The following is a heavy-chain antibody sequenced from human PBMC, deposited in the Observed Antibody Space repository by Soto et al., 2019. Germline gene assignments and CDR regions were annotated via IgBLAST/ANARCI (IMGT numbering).Heavy chain of an antibody. CDR1: GFTLSNYS. J-gene: IGHJ4*02. V-gene: IGHV3-74*01. CDR2: IDHDGPT. Sequence: GGSLRLSCARSGFTLSNYSMHWVRQAPGKGLEWVSRIDHDGPTDYADSVRGRFTISRDNAENTLYLQMNSLRPEDTAVYYCVRDSHGDYWGQGTLVTAPQ. CDR3: VRDSHGDY.